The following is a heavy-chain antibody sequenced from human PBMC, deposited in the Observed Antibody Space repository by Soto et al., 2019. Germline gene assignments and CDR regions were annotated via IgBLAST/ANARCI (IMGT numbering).Heavy chain of an antibody. V-gene: IGHV4-59*01. J-gene: IGHJ4*02. Sequence: QVQLQESGPGLVKPSETLSLTCTVSGGSISSYYWSWIRQPPGKGLEWIGYISYSGSANYNPSLKRRVTISLDTSKNQFSLKLSSVTAADTAVYYCAGYGDYFDYWGQGTLVTVSS. CDR1: GGSISSYY. CDR3: AGYGDYFDY. D-gene: IGHD4-17*01. CDR2: ISYSGSA.